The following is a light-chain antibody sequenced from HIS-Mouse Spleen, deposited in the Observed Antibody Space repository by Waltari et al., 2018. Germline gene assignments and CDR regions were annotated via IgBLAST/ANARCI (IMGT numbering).Light chain of an antibody. CDR3: QQFVT. V-gene: IGKV1-9*01. CDR1: QGISSY. J-gene: IGKJ2*01. CDR2: AAS. Sequence: DIQLTQSPSFLSASVGDRVTITCRASQGISSYLAWYQQKPGKAPKLLIYAASTLQSGVPSRFSGSGSGTEFTLTINSLQPEDFATYYCQQFVTFGQGTKLEIK.